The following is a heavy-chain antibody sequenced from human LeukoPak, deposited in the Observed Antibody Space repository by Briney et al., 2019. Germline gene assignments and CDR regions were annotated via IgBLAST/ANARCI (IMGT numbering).Heavy chain of an antibody. D-gene: IGHD6-19*01. V-gene: IGHV3-23*01. CDR2: ISGSGGST. CDR1: GFTFSSYA. Sequence: GGSLRLSCAASGFTFSSYAMSWVRQAPGKGLEWVSAISGSGGSTYYADSVKGRFTISRDNSKSTLYLQMNSLRAEDTAVYYCAKDHSSGWQDKYFQHWGQGTLVAVSS. CDR3: AKDHSSGWQDKYFQH. J-gene: IGHJ1*01.